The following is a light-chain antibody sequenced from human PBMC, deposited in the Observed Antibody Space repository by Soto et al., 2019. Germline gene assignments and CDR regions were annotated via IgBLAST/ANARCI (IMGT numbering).Light chain of an antibody. CDR1: SSDIGSYDY. V-gene: IGLV2-14*03. CDR3: SSFAARGL. Sequence: QSVLTQPVSVSGSPGQSITISCTGTSSDIGSYDYVSWYQQFPGKAPKLIIYDVYSRPSGVSDRFSGSKSGNTASLTISGLQAEDEATYYCSSFAARGLFGGGTKLTVL. J-gene: IGLJ3*02. CDR2: DVY.